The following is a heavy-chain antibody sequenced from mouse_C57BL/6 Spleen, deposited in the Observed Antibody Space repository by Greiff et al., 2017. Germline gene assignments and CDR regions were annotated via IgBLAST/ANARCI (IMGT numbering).Heavy chain of an antibody. Sequence: QVQLQQPGTELVKPGASVKLSCKASGYTFTSYWMHWVKQRPGQGLEWIGNINPSNGGTNYNEKFKSKATLTVDKSSSTAYMQLSSLTSEDSAVXYCARGGWGNWAMDYWGQGTSVTVSS. V-gene: IGHV1-53*01. CDR2: INPSNGGT. CDR1: GYTFTSYW. J-gene: IGHJ4*01. CDR3: ARGGWGNWAMDY. D-gene: IGHD2-1*01.